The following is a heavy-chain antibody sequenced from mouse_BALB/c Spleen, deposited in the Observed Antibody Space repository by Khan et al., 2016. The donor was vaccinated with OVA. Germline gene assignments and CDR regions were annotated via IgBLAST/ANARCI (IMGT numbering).Heavy chain of an antibody. CDR3: ARKNGSDFDY. D-gene: IGHD1-1*01. V-gene: IGHV1-20*02. CDR2: INPHIGET. CDR1: GYSFTGYF. J-gene: IGHJ2*01. Sequence: VQLKESGPELVKPGASVKISCKASGYSFTGYFMNWVMQSHGKSLEWIGRINPHIGETFYNQRFKGKATLTVDESSSTAHMELRGLASEDSVVYFCARKNGSDFDYWGQGTTLTVSS.